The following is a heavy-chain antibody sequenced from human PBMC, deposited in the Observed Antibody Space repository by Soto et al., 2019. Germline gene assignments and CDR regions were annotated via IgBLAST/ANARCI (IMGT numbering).Heavy chain of an antibody. D-gene: IGHD3-10*01. V-gene: IGHV3-48*01. CDR2: VSSSSNTM. CDR1: GFTFSDYS. Sequence: EVQLVESGGDLVQPGGSLRLSCAASGFTFSDYSVNWDRQAPGKGLEWISYVSSSSNTMHYADSVKGRFTISRDNAKNSLYLQMNSLRTEDTAVYFCARDASGTYSPFDYWGQGTLVTVSS. J-gene: IGHJ4*02. CDR3: ARDASGTYSPFDY.